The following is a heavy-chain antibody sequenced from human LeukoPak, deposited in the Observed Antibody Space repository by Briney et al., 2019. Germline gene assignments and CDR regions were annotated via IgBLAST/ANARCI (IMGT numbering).Heavy chain of an antibody. CDR3: ARDLFSRIAAAGTTIYYYYYYYMDV. CDR1: GYTFTDYY. Sequence: ASVKVSCKASGYTFTDYYMHWVRQAPGQGLEWMGGIIPIFGTANYAQKFQGRVTITADKSTSTAYMELSSLRSEDTAVYYCARDLFSRIAAAGTTIYYYYYYYMDVWGKGTTVTVSS. D-gene: IGHD6-13*01. V-gene: IGHV1-69*06. J-gene: IGHJ6*03. CDR2: IIPIFGTA.